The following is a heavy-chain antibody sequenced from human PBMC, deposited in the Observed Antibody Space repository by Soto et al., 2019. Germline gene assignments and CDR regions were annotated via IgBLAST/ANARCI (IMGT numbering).Heavy chain of an antibody. J-gene: IGHJ6*03. V-gene: IGHV4-39*01. CDR3: ARPILDYGDYGYYYYYMDV. Sequence: SETLSLTCTVSGGSISSSSYYWGWIRQPPGKGLEWIGSIYYSGSTYYNPSLKSRVTISVDTSKNQFSLKLSSVTAADTAVYYCARPILDYGDYGYYYYYMDVWGKGTTVTVSS. CDR1: GGSISSSSYY. D-gene: IGHD4-17*01. CDR2: IYYSGST.